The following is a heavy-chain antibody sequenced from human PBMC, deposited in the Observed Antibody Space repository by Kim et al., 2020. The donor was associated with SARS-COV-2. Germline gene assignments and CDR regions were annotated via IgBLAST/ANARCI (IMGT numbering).Heavy chain of an antibody. CDR1: GYTFTGYY. V-gene: IGHV1-2*06. CDR2: INPNSGGT. CDR3: ARLFYYYGSVKHDY. D-gene: IGHD3-10*01. J-gene: IGHJ4*02. Sequence: ASVKVSCKASGYTFTGYYMHWVRQAPGQGLEWMGRINPNSGGTNYAQKFQGRVTMTRDTSISTAYMELSRLRSDDTAVYYCARLFYYYGSVKHDYWGQGTLVTVSS.